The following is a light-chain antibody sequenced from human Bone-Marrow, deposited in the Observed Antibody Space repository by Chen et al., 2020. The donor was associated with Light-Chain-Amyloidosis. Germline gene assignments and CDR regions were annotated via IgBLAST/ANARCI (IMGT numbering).Light chain of an antibody. CDR3: QQRSNWPPLT. J-gene: IGKJ4*01. V-gene: IGKV3-11*01. CDR2: DAS. CDR1: QNVGTY. Sequence: EIVLTQSPATLSLSLGERATLSCRASQNVGTYLAWYQQKPGQAPRLLIYDASNRATGIPGGFSGSGSGTAFTLTISSLEPEDFAVYYCQQRSNWPPLTFGGGTKVEMK.